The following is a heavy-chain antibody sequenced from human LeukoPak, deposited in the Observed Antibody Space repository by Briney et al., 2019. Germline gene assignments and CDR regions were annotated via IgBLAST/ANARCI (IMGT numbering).Heavy chain of an antibody. CDR3: ARLYGHAFDI. Sequence: GESLKISCKGSGSTFANYWIGWVRQLPGKGLEWMGIIYPGDSDTKYSPSFQGQVTMSVDKSINTAYLQWGSLKASDTAMYYCARLYGHAFDIWGQGTMVTVSS. CDR2: IYPGDSDT. V-gene: IGHV5-51*01. D-gene: IGHD3-10*01. J-gene: IGHJ3*02. CDR1: GSTFANYW.